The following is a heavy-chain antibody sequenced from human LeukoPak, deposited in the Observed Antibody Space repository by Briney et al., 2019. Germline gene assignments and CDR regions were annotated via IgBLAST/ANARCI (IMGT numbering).Heavy chain of an antibody. V-gene: IGHV3-13*01. CDR1: GFTFSSYV. J-gene: IGHJ4*02. Sequence: TGGSLRLSCAASGFTFSSYVMPWVRQVTGKGLEWVSAIGTAGDTYYPGSVKGRFTISRENAKDSLYLQMNSLRDGDTAVYYCARVRGSFYDYWGQGALVTVSS. D-gene: IGHD1-26*01. CDR2: IGTAGDT. CDR3: ARVRGSFYDY.